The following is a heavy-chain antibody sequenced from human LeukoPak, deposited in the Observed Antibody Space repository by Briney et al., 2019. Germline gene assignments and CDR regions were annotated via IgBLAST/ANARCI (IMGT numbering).Heavy chain of an antibody. D-gene: IGHD6-6*01. V-gene: IGHV1-24*01. CDR2: FDPEDGET. Sequence: ASVKVSCKVSGYTLTELSMHWVRQAPGKGLEWMEGFDPEDGETIYAQKFQGRVTMTEDTSTDTAYMELSSLRSEDTAVYYCATVSSQYSTISDYWGQGTLVTVSS. CDR3: ATVSSQYSTISDY. CDR1: GYTLTELS. J-gene: IGHJ4*02.